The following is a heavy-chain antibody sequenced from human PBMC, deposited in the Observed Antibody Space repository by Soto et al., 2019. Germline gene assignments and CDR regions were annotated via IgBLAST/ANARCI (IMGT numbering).Heavy chain of an antibody. V-gene: IGHV3-33*01. CDR2: IWYDGSNK. Sequence: GGSLRLSWAASGFTFSSYGMHWVRQAPGKGLEWVAVIWYDGSNKYYADSVKGRFTISRDNSKNTLYLQMNSLRAEDTAVYYCARNSGSYSYFDYWGQGTLVTVSS. D-gene: IGHD1-26*01. J-gene: IGHJ4*02. CDR3: ARNSGSYSYFDY. CDR1: GFTFSSYG.